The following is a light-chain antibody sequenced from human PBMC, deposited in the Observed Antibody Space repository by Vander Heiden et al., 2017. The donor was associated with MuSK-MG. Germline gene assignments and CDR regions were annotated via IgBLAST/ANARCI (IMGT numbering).Light chain of an antibody. J-gene: IGKJ1*01. CDR2: GAS. V-gene: IGKV4-1*01. CDR3: QQCYGIPA. CDR1: QSILHSSNRRNY. Sequence: DIVMTQSPDSLAVFLGERATINCKPSQSILHSSNRRNYLAWYQQKPGQPPKLLIYGASTREPGVPDRFSGSGSGTDFTLTISSVQAEDVAVYYCQQCYGIPAFGQGTRVEIK.